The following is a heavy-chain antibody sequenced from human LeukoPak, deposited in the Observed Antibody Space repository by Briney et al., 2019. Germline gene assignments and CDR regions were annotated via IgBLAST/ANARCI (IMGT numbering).Heavy chain of an antibody. Sequence: GGSLRLSCAASGFSLKDSAILWVRQASGKGLEWVGRIRAKTNSYATVYGAAVRGRFTISRDDLNDTSYLQMSGLKTGDTAVYYCTRDKYNWNDASAFDIWGQGTTVTVSS. V-gene: IGHV3-73*01. CDR1: GFSLKDSA. J-gene: IGHJ3*02. CDR2: IRAKTNSYAT. CDR3: TRDKYNWNDASAFDI. D-gene: IGHD1-1*01.